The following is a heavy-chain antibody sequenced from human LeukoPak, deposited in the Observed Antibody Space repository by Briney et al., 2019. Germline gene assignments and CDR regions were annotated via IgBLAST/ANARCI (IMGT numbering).Heavy chain of an antibody. Sequence: QPGGSLRLSCAASGFTFSSYGMHWVRQAPGKGLEWVAVIWYDGSNKYYADSVKGRFTISRDNSKNTLYLQMNSLRAEDTAVYYCAKDREYSSGEDYWGQGTLVTVSS. CDR3: AKDREYSSGEDY. J-gene: IGHJ4*02. V-gene: IGHV3-33*06. D-gene: IGHD6-19*01. CDR1: GFTFSSYG. CDR2: IWYDGSNK.